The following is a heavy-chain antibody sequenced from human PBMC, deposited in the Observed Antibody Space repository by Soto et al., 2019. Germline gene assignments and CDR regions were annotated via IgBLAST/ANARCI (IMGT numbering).Heavy chain of an antibody. CDR1: GFTYRSYQ. Sequence: PGGSLRLHCVAFGFTYRSYQMSGVRQAPGKGLEWVSAISGSGGSTYYADSVKGQFTISRDNSKNTLYLQMNSLRAEDTAVYYCASGHYYSSSWYQHWGQGTLVTVSS. CDR3: ASGHYYSSSWYQH. V-gene: IGHV3-23*01. J-gene: IGHJ4*02. CDR2: ISGSGGST. D-gene: IGHD6-13*01.